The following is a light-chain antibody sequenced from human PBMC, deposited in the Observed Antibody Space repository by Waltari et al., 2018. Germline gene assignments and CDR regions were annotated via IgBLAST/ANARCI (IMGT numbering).Light chain of an antibody. J-gene: IGKJ1*01. V-gene: IGKV1-5*01. Sequence: DIQMPQSPSTLSASLGDRVTITCRARQDISNWLAWYQQKPGKAPKVLIYDASTLQSGVPSGFSGGGSGTEFTLTISSLQSDDFATYYCLQYFSYPWTFGPGTKVEIK. CDR1: QDISNW. CDR3: LQYFSYPWT. CDR2: DAS.